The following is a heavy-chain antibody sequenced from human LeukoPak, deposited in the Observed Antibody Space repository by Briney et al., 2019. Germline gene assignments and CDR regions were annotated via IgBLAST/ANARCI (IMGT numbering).Heavy chain of an antibody. J-gene: IGHJ6*03. CDR1: GFTVSNYE. Sequence: GGSLRLSCAASGFTVSNYEMSWVRQAPGERLEWVSFIASDHTTYYADSVKGRYTLSRDNAKNSLYLQMNSLRAEDTAVYYCATSLSGSGTYHYMDVWGKGTTVTISS. D-gene: IGHD3-10*01. CDR2: IASDHTT. CDR3: ATSLSGSGTYHYMDV. V-gene: IGHV3-48*03.